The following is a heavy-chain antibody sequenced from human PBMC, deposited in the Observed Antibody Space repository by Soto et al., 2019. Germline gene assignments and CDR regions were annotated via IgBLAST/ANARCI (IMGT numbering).Heavy chain of an antibody. D-gene: IGHD5-18*01. V-gene: IGHV3-64*01. CDR1: GVTFSTYA. CDR3: ARDGRAMNDY. Sequence: EVQLVESGGGLVQPGGSLRLSCAASGVTFSTYAMQWVRQAPGKGLEFVSSISSNGGTTNYAYSVKGRFTISRDNSRDTLYLQMGSLRPEDMAVYYCARDGRAMNDYWGQGTLVTVSS. CDR2: ISSNGGTT. J-gene: IGHJ4*02.